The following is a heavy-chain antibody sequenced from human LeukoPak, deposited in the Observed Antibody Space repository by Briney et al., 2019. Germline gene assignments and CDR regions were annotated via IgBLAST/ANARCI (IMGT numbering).Heavy chain of an antibody. CDR2: INPNSGGT. Sequence: ASVKVSCKASGYTFTGYYMHWVRQAPGQGLEWMGWINPNSGGTNYAQKLQGRVTMTRDTSISTAYMELSRLRSDDTAVYYCARARDPYYYDSSGYYLYFQHWGQGTLVTVSS. CDR1: GYTFTGYY. V-gene: IGHV1-2*02. D-gene: IGHD3-22*01. J-gene: IGHJ1*01. CDR3: ARARDPYYYDSSGYYLYFQH.